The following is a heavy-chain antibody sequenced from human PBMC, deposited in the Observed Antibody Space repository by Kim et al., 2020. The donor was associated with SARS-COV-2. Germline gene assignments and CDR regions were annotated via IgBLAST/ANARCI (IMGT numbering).Heavy chain of an antibody. CDR2: ISYDGSNK. V-gene: IGHV3-30-3*01. CDR1: GFTFSSYA. Sequence: GGSLRLSCAASGFTFSSYAMHWVRQSPGKGLEWVAVISYDGSNKYYADSVKGRFTISRDNSKNTQYLQMNSLRTEDTAIYYCARDKSAYYYGMDGWGQGT. J-gene: IGHJ6*02. CDR3: ARDKSAYYYGMDG.